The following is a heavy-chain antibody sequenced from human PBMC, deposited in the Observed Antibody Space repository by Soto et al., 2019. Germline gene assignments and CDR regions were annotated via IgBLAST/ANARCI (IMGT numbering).Heavy chain of an antibody. CDR2: INSDGSST. V-gene: IGHV3-74*01. Sequence: PVGSLRLSCAASGFTFSSYWMHWVRQAPGKGLVWVSRINSDGSSTSYADSVKGRFTISRDNAKNTLHLQMNSLRAEDTAVYYCARVGRSGYWGAFDICGQGTMVTVSS. CDR3: ARVGRSGYWGAFDI. D-gene: IGHD3-3*01. J-gene: IGHJ3*02. CDR1: GFTFSSYW.